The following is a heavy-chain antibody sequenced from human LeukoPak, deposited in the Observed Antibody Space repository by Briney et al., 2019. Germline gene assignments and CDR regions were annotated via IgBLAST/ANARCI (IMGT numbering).Heavy chain of an antibody. V-gene: IGHV3-30*02. CDR2: IAYDGRVK. CDR1: GFTFSSDG. D-gene: IGHD2-15*01. J-gene: IGHJ4*02. Sequence: GGSLRLSCAASGFTFSSDGMHWVRQAPGKGLEWVAFIAYDGRVKYYGDPVKGRFTISRDNSKNTLYLQMISLRPEDTAVYYCVKDRSTKWSFDYWGQGTLVAVSS. CDR3: VKDRSTKWSFDY.